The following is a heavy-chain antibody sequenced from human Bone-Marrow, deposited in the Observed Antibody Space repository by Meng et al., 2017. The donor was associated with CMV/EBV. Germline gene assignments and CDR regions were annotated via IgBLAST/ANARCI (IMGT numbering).Heavy chain of an antibody. Sequence: GESLKISCAASGFIFSDHYMDWVRQGPGKGLEWVGRSRNKANSYTTEYAASVKGRFTISRDDSKNSVYLQMNSLRAEDTAVYYCARDNRIIKRFLEWLSSGGMDVWGQGTTVTVSS. CDR3: ARDNRIIKRFLEWLSSGGMDV. V-gene: IGHV3-72*01. D-gene: IGHD3-3*01. CDR1: GFIFSDHY. CDR2: SRNKANSYTT. J-gene: IGHJ6*02.